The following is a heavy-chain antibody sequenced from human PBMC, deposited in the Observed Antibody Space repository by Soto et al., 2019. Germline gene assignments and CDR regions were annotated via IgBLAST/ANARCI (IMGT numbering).Heavy chain of an antibody. J-gene: IGHJ6*02. V-gene: IGHV1-46*01. CDR3: ASAPLTRLGELSFLYYYYYGMDD. CDR1: GYTFTTYY. D-gene: IGHD3-16*02. Sequence: ASVKVSCKASGYTFTTYYMHWVRQAPGQGLEWMGIINSSGGSTRYAQKFQGRVTMTRNTSIGTANMKLSSLKSEDTPVYYCASAPLTRLGELSFLYYYYYGMDDWGQGTTVTVSS. CDR2: INSSGGST.